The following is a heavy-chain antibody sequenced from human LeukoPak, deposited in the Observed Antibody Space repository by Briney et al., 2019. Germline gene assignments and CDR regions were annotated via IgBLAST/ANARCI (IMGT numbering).Heavy chain of an antibody. CDR1: GGSISSSSYY. CDR2: IYYSGST. D-gene: IGHD3-22*01. J-gene: IGHJ4*02. V-gene: IGHV4-39*01. Sequence: PSETLFLTCTVSGGSISSSSYYWGWIRQPPGKGLEWIGSIYYSGSTYYNPSLKSRVTISVDTSKNQFSLKLSSATAADTAVYYCARQDYYDSSGYWGQGTLVTVSS. CDR3: ARQDYYDSSGY.